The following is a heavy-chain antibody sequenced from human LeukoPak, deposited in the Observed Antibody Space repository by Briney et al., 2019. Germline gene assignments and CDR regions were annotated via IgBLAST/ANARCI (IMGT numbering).Heavy chain of an antibody. Sequence: PSETLSLTCAVYGGSFSGYYWSWIRQPPGKGLEWIGEINHSGGTNYNPSLKSRVTISVDTSKNQFSLKLTSVTAADTAVYYCARDLAEGVTLDYWGQGTLVTVSS. J-gene: IGHJ4*02. CDR2: INHSGGT. D-gene: IGHD5-18*01. V-gene: IGHV4-34*01. CDR3: ARDLAEGVTLDY. CDR1: GGSFSGYY.